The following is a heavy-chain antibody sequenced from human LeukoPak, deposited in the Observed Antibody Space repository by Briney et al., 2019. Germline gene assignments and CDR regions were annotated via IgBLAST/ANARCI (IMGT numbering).Heavy chain of an antibody. Sequence: GGSLRLSCTASGFTFGDYAMSWVRQAPGKGLEWVGFIRSKAYGGTTEYAASVKGRFTISRDDSKSIAYLQMNSLKTEDTAVYYCTREGPPMGFGELLFDYWGQGTLVTVSS. CDR2: IRSKAYGGTT. D-gene: IGHD3-10*01. CDR1: GFTFGDYA. J-gene: IGHJ4*02. CDR3: TREGPPMGFGELLFDY. V-gene: IGHV3-49*04.